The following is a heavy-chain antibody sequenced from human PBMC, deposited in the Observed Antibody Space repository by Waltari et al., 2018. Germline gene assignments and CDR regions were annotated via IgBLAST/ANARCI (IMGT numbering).Heavy chain of an antibody. CDR3: ARGGGWDYGPLPFDP. J-gene: IGHJ5*02. D-gene: IGHD4-17*01. CDR2: IYYSGST. CDR1: GGSISSYY. Sequence: QVQLQESGSGLVKPSETLSLTCTVSGGSISSYYWSWIRQPPGKGLEWIGYIYYSGSTNYNPSLKNRVTISVDTSKNQFSLKLSSVTAADTAVYYCARGGGWDYGPLPFDPWGQGTLVTVSS. V-gene: IGHV4-59*01.